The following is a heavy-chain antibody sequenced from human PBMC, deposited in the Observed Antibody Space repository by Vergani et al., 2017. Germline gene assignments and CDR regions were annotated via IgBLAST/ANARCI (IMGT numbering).Heavy chain of an antibody. CDR1: GGSISSGGYS. D-gene: IGHD5-18*01. V-gene: IGHV4-30-2*01. CDR3: AREGPGGYSYGYGWFDP. CDR2: IYHSGST. Sequence: QLQLQESGSGLVKPSQTLSLTCAVSGGSISSGGYSWSWIRQPPGKGLEWIGYIYHSGSTYYNPSLKSRVTISVDRSKNQFSLKLSSVTAADTAVYYCAREGPGGYSYGYGWFDPWGQGTLVTVSS. J-gene: IGHJ5*02.